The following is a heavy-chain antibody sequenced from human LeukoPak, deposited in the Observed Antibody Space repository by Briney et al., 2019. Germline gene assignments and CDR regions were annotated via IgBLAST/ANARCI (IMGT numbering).Heavy chain of an antibody. J-gene: IGHJ4*02. CDR2: ISWNSGSI. V-gene: IGHV3-9*01. CDR1: GFTFDDYA. D-gene: IGHD3-22*01. CDR3: AKEQYDSSGYYLGGFDY. Sequence: GGSLRLSCAASGFTFDDYAMHWVRQAPGKGLEWVSGISWNSGSIGYADSVKGRFTIFRDNAKNSLYLQMNSLRAEDTALYYCAKEQYDSSGYYLGGFDYWGQGTLVTVSS.